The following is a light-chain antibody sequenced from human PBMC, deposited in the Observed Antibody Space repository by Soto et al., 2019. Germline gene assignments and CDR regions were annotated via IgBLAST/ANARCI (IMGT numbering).Light chain of an antibody. Sequence: ELVLTQSPGTLSLSPGERATLSCRASQNVDNTYLAWYQQKPAQTPRLLIYGASRRGTGIPDRFSGSVSGTDFTLTISSLEPEDFALYYCQQYGGSPMTFGQGTRLEIK. V-gene: IGKV3-20*01. CDR1: QNVDNTY. CDR2: GAS. J-gene: IGKJ5*01. CDR3: QQYGGSPMT.